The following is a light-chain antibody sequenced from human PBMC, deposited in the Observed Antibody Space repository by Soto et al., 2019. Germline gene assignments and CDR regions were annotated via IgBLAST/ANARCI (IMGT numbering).Light chain of an antibody. J-gene: IGKJ2*01. CDR3: QHSNNYSPYT. CDR2: RAS. Sequence: DIQMTQSPSTLSASVGDRVTITCRASQSSDDWLAWYHQKPVKAPKLLIYRASSLETGVPSRFSGSGSGTEFTLTISSLQPADFATYSCQHSNNYSPYTFGQGTRLEIK. V-gene: IGKV1-5*03. CDR1: QSSDDW.